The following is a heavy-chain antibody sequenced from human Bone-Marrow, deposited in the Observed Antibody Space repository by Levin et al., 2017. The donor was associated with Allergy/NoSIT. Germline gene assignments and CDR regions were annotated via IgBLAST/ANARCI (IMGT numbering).Heavy chain of an antibody. V-gene: IGHV3-64D*06. D-gene: IGHD3-10*01. CDR2: ISSSADTT. Sequence: QSGGSLRLSCSASGFSFSNYAMHWVRQAPGKGLEYVSGISSSADTTYYADSLKGRFTISRDNSKNTLYLQMSSLRTDDTAVYYCVNSPLRDFSGSYYRFDYWGQGTLVTVSS. CDR1: GFSFSNYA. CDR3: VNSPLRDFSGSYYRFDY. J-gene: IGHJ4*02.